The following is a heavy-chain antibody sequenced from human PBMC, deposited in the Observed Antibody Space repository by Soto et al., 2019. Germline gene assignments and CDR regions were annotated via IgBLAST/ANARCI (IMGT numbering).Heavy chain of an antibody. CDR2: IIPIFGIL. D-gene: IGHD2-2*01. J-gene: IGHJ6*02. V-gene: IGHV1-69*01. CDR1: GGTFSSYA. Sequence: QVQLVQSGAEVKKPGSSVKVSCKASGGTFSSYAITWVRQAPGQGLEWMGGIIPIFGILNYAQKFQGRVTLTADESTTTVYMELSSLRYEDTAVYYWARTKVCSSTSCPPKYFYYYGMDVWGQGPTVTVSS. CDR3: ARTKVCSSTSCPPKYFYYYGMDV.